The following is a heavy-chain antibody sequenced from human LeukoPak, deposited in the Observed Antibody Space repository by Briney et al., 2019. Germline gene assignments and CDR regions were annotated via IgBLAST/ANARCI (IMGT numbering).Heavy chain of an antibody. CDR3: VNRGPEILTPDDNFYV. V-gene: IGHV3-23*01. CDR1: GFTFSSSA. CDR2: ISNNGGYT. D-gene: IGHD1-14*01. J-gene: IGHJ3*01. Sequence: GGSLRLSCAASGFTFSSSAMSWVRQAPGKGLEWVSAISNNGGYTYYADSVQGRFTISRDNAKSTLYLQINNVRGEDTAVYYCVNRGPEILTPDDNFYVWGQGKKV.